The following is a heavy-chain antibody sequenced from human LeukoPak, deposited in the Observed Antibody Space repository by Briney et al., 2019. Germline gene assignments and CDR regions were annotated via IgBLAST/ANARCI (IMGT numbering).Heavy chain of an antibody. Sequence: GGSLRLSCAASGFTFSSYAMSWVRQAPGKGLEWVSSISGSGGSTYYADSVKGRFSISRDNSKNTLYLQMNSLRAEDTAVYYCARMDVGYCSGGSCYEWGQGTLVTVSS. D-gene: IGHD2-15*01. CDR2: ISGSGGST. J-gene: IGHJ4*02. CDR3: ARMDVGYCSGGSCYE. CDR1: GFTFSSYA. V-gene: IGHV3-23*01.